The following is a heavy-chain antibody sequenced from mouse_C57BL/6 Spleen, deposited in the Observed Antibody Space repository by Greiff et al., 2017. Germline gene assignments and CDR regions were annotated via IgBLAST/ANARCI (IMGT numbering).Heavy chain of an antibody. J-gene: IGHJ1*03. CDR1: GYTFTDYY. CDR3: ARSYGSSPFV. Sequence: QVQLQQSGPELVKPGASVKISCKASGYTFTDYYINWVKQRPGQGLEWIGWSYPGSGNTKYNEKFKGKATLTVDTSSSTAYMQLSSLTSEDSAVYFCARSYGSSPFVWGTGTTVTVSS. D-gene: IGHD1-1*01. CDR2: SYPGSGNT. V-gene: IGHV1-84*01.